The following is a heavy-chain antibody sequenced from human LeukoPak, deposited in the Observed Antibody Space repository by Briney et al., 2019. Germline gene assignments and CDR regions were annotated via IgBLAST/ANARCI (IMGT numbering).Heavy chain of an antibody. CDR2: IYYSGST. Sequence: PSQTLSLTCTVSGGSISSGGYYWCWIRQHPGKSLEWIAYIYYSGSTYYNPSLKSRVTISVDTSKNQFSLKLSSVTAADTAVYYCARAANVEMATADFDYWGQGTLVTVSS. CDR3: ARAANVEMATADFDY. CDR1: GGSISSGGYY. D-gene: IGHD5-24*01. J-gene: IGHJ4*02. V-gene: IGHV4-31*03.